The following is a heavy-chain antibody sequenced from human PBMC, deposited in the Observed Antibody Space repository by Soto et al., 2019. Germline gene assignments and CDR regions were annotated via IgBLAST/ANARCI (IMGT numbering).Heavy chain of an antibody. D-gene: IGHD2-2*01. J-gene: IGHJ6*03. CDR2: IYYSGST. V-gene: IGHV4-59*08. Sequence: SETLSLTCTVSGGSISSYYWSWIRQPPGKGLEWIGYIYYSGSTNYNPSLKSRVTISVDTSKNQFSLKLSSVTAADTAVYYCARRVVVPAAMIYYYYYMDVWGKGTTVTVSS. CDR3: ARRVVVPAAMIYYYYYMDV. CDR1: GGSISSYY.